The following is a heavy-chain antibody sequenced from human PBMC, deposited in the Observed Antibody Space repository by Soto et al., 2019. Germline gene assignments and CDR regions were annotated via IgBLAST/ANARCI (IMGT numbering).Heavy chain of an antibody. CDR3: AYGSGRYYNLYYYYYGMDV. Sequence: SETLSLTCAVSGGSISSSNWWSWVRQPPGKGLEWIGEIYHSGSTNYNPSLKSRVTISVDKSKNQFSLKLSSVTAADTAVYYCAYGSGRYYNLYYYYYGMDVWGQGTTVTVAS. V-gene: IGHV4-4*02. J-gene: IGHJ6*02. CDR1: GGSISSSNW. D-gene: IGHD3-10*01. CDR2: IYHSGST.